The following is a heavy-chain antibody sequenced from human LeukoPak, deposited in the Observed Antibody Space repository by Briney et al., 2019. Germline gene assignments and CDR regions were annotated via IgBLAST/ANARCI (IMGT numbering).Heavy chain of an antibody. CDR2: INSDGSIT. CDR3: ARDAVDTANAV. J-gene: IGHJ6*02. V-gene: IGHV3-74*01. D-gene: IGHD5-18*01. CDR1: GFTFTTYW. Sequence: GGSLRLSCAASGFTFTTYWMHWVRQAPGKGLVWVSHINSDGSITSYADSVKGRFTISRDSAKNTPYLQMNSLRAEDTAVYYCARDAVDTANAVWGQGTTVTVSS.